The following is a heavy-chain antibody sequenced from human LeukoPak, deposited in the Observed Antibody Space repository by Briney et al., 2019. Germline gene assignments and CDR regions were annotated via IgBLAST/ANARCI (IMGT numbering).Heavy chain of an antibody. Sequence: GGSLRLSCAASGLTLSSYWMSWVRQAPGKGLEWVSVIYSGGSTYYADSVKGRFTISRDNSKNTLYLQMNSLRAEDTAVYYCARGVAAPQYWGQGTMVTVSS. CDR3: ARGVAAPQY. D-gene: IGHD6-6*01. CDR2: IYSGGST. V-gene: IGHV3-53*01. CDR1: GLTLSSYW. J-gene: IGHJ4*02.